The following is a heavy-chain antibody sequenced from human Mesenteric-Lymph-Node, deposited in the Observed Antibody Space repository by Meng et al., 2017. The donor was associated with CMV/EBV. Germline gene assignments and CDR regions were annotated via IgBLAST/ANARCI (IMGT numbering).Heavy chain of an antibody. CDR3: ARVGSGYCSGTSCYMYY. CDR1: GYSFTSYW. Sequence: GESLKISCKGSGYSFTSYWIGWVRQMPGKGLEWMRNIYPGDSDTTYSPSFQGQVTISADRSSSTAYLQWSSLKTSDTAMYYCARVGSGYCSGTSCYMYYWGQGTLVTVSS. CDR2: IYPGDSDT. D-gene: IGHD2-2*02. V-gene: IGHV5-51*01. J-gene: IGHJ4*02.